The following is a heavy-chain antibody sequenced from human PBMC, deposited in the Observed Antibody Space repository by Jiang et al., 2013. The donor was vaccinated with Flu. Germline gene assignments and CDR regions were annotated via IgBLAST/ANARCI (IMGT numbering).Heavy chain of an antibody. D-gene: IGHD3-22*01. Sequence: PGGSLRLSCAASGFTFSSYAMSWVRQAPGKGLEWVSAISGSGGSTYYADSVKGRFTISRDNSKNTLYLQMNSLRAEDTAVYYCAKVSIVGYYDSSGHRDYWGQGTLVTVSS. CDR2: ISGSGGST. CDR3: AKVSIVGYYDSSGHRDY. J-gene: IGHJ4*02. CDR1: GFTFSSYA. V-gene: IGHV3-23*01.